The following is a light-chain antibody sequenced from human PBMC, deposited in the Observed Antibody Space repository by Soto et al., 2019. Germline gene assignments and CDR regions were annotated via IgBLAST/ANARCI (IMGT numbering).Light chain of an antibody. CDR3: SSYTSSNTLV. CDR2: EVT. J-gene: IGLJ1*01. Sequence: QSVLTQPPSVSAAPGQKVTISCSGGSSDIGGYNYVSWFQQHPGKVPKLMIYEVTNRPSGVSNRFSGSKSGSTASLTISGLQAEDEADYYCSSYTSSNTLVFGTGTKV. CDR1: SSDIGGYNY. V-gene: IGLV2-14*01.